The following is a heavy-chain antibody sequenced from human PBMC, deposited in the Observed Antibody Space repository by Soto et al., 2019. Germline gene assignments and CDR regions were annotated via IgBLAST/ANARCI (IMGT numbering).Heavy chain of an antibody. CDR1: GYTFTSYG. CDR3: ARRSGYSMGYYYYGMDV. Sequence: ASVKVSCKASGYTFTSYGISWVRQAPGQGLEWMGWISAYNGNTNYAQKLQGRVTMTTDTSTSTAYMELRSLRSDDTAVYYCARRSGYSMGYYYYGMDVWGQGTTVTISS. J-gene: IGHJ6*02. V-gene: IGHV1-18*01. CDR2: ISAYNGNT. D-gene: IGHD3-3*01.